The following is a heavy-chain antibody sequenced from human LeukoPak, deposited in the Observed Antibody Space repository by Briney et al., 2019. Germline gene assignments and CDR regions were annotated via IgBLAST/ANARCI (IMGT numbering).Heavy chain of an antibody. J-gene: IGHJ5*02. Sequence: ASVKVSCKASGYTFTSYGISWVRQAPGQGLEWMGWISAYNGNTNYAQKFQGRVTMTTDTSTSTAYMELRSLRSDDTAVYYCARVQLYSSSFKSLSSWGQGTLVTVSS. D-gene: IGHD6-13*01. V-gene: IGHV1-18*01. CDR1: GYTFTSYG. CDR2: ISAYNGNT. CDR3: ARVQLYSSSFKSLSS.